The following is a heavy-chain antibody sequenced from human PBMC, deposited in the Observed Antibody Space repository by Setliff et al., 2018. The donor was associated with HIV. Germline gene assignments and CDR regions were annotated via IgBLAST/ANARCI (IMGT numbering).Heavy chain of an antibody. Sequence: SETLSLTCTVSGDSISSYYWTWIRQSPAKGLEWIGYIYYTGATNYNPSLKSRLTISLDTSKRQFSLILNSVTAADTAVYYCAREAPGSRNRCPYYFDFWGQGMLVTVSS. J-gene: IGHJ4*02. CDR2: IYYTGAT. D-gene: IGHD2-8*01. CDR3: AREAPGSRNRCPYYFDF. V-gene: IGHV4-59*01. CDR1: GDSISSYY.